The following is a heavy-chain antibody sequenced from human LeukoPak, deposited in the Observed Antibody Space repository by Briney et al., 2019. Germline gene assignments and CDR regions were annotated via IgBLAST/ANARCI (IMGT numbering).Heavy chain of an antibody. Sequence: PSETLSLTCTVSGGSISSYYWSWIRQPPGKGLDWIGYIHYSGSTNYNPSLKSRVTISVDTSKNQFSLKLSSVTAADTAVYYCARATIFPPYNWFDPWGQGTLVTVSS. V-gene: IGHV4-59*01. CDR3: ARATIFPPYNWFDP. D-gene: IGHD3-9*01. CDR1: GGSISSYY. CDR2: IHYSGST. J-gene: IGHJ5*02.